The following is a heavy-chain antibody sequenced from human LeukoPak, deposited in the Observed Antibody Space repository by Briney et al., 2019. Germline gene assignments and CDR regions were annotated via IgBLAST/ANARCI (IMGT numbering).Heavy chain of an antibody. Sequence: TGGSLRLSCAASGFTFSDYSVSWVRQAPGKGLEWVSAITGSGGSTYYADSVKGRFTISRDNSKNTLYLQMNSLRAEDTAVYYCATMPVYSSGWYYFDYWGQGALVTVSS. CDR1: GFTFSDYS. CDR2: ITGSGGST. V-gene: IGHV3-23*01. CDR3: ATMPVYSSGWYYFDY. J-gene: IGHJ4*02. D-gene: IGHD6-19*01.